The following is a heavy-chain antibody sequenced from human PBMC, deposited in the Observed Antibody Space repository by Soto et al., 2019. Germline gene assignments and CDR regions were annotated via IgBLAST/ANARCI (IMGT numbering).Heavy chain of an antibody. D-gene: IGHD2-8*01. CDR2: ISAYNGNT. CDR1: GYTFTSYG. Sequence: ASVKVSCKTSGYTFTSYGISWVRQAPGQGLEWMGWISAYNGNTNYAQKLQGRVTMTTDTSTSTDYMELRSLRSDDTAVYYCARDNVGYCTNGVCYRAYCYGMDVWGPGTTVTVSS. J-gene: IGHJ6*02. CDR3: ARDNVGYCTNGVCYRAYCYGMDV. V-gene: IGHV1-18*04.